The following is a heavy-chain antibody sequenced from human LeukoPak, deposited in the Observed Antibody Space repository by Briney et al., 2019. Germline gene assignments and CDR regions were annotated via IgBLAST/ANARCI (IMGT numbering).Heavy chain of an antibody. D-gene: IGHD1-14*01. J-gene: IGHJ4*02. Sequence: PGGSLRLSCAATGFNFNSYAMHWVRQAPGKGLEWVSGIGYRTGVIDYADSVKGRFTISRDNAKNSLYLQMNSLRPEDTAFYYCVKGTDRTKTPAWGYYFDSWGQGTLVTVSS. CDR2: IGYRTGVI. V-gene: IGHV3-9*01. CDR3: VKGTDRTKTPAWGYYFDS. CDR1: GFNFNSYA.